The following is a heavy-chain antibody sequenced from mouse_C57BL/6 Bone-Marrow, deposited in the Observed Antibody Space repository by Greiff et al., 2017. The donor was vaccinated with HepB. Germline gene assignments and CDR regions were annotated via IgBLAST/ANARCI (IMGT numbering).Heavy chain of an antibody. Sequence: EVMLVESGGGLVKPGGSLKLSCAASGFTFSDYGMHWVRQAPEKGLEWVAYISSGCSTIYYADTVKGRFTISRDNAKNTLFLQMTSLRSEDTAMYDCARGAGSSLAYWGQGTLVTVSA. CDR3: ARGAGSSLAY. V-gene: IGHV5-17*01. J-gene: IGHJ3*01. D-gene: IGHD1-1*01. CDR1: GFTFSDYG. CDR2: ISSGCSTI.